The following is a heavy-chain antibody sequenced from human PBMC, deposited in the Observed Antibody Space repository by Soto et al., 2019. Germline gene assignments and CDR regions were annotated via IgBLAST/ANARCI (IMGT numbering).Heavy chain of an antibody. D-gene: IGHD3-22*01. CDR1: GYSFTSYW. CDR2: IDPSDSYT. CDR3: ARHSEVYDSSGPTGY. Sequence: GESLKISCKGSGYSFTSYWISWVRQMPGKGLEWMGRIDPSDSYTNYSPSFQGHVTISADKSISTAYLQWSSLKASDTAMYYCARHSEVYDSSGPTGYWGQGTLVTVSS. V-gene: IGHV5-10-1*01. J-gene: IGHJ4*02.